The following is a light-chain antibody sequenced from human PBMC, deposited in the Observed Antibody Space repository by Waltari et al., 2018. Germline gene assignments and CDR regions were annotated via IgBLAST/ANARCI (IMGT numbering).Light chain of an antibody. V-gene: IGLV2-14*01. CDR3: SSYPTTSSWV. CDR1: SGDIGNYNF. CDR2: VVS. Sequence: QSSLTQPASVSGSPGTSITISCTGTSGDIGNYNFVPWNQQQPGRTPKLIVYVVSPHPSSLSNPFSAPISATTPSMTISGLQAEDAADYSCSSYPTTSSWVFGGGTKLTVL. J-gene: IGLJ3*02.